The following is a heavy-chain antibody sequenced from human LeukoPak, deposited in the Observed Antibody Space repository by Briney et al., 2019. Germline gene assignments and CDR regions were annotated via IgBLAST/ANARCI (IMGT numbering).Heavy chain of an antibody. CDR3: AKEEQGRATGYFDY. D-gene: IGHD5-24*01. Sequence: GGSLRLSCAASGFTFSSYEMNWVRQAPGKGLEWVSYISSRGNNLYYADSVKGRFTISRDNSKNTLYLQMNRLRGDDTAVYYCAKEEQGRATGYFDYWGQGTLVTVSS. J-gene: IGHJ4*02. V-gene: IGHV3-48*03. CDR1: GFTFSSYE. CDR2: ISSRGNNL.